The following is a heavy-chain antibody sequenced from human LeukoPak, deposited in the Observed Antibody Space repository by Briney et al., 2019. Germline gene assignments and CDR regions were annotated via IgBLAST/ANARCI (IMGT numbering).Heavy chain of an antibody. J-gene: IGHJ5*02. V-gene: IGHV4-38-2*01. CDR2: IYDSGSS. CDR3: ARESLLGYCSSTSCYASGFDP. CDR1: GYSISSGYY. D-gene: IGHD2-2*01. Sequence: SETLSLTCAVSGYSISSGYYWGWIRQPPGEGLGWIGSIYDSGSSYYNPSLKSRVTISVDTSKNQFSLKLSSVTAADTAVYYCARESLLGYCSSTSCYASGFDPWGQGTLVTVSS.